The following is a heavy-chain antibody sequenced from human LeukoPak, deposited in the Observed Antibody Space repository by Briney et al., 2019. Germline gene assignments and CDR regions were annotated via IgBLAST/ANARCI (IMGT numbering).Heavy chain of an antibody. CDR3: AKRRDSSGWYRAFDI. CDR1: GFTFSSYA. J-gene: IGHJ3*02. V-gene: IGHV3-23*01. CDR2: ISGSGGST. D-gene: IGHD6-19*01. Sequence: GGSLRLSCAASGFTFSSYAMSWVRQAPGRGLEWVSAISGSGGSTYYADSVKGRFTISRDNSKNTLYLQMNSLRAEDTAVYYCAKRRDSSGWYRAFDIWGQGTMVTVSS.